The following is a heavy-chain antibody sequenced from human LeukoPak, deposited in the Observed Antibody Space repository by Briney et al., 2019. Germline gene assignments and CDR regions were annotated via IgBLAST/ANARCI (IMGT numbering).Heavy chain of an antibody. J-gene: IGHJ2*01. CDR1: GFTFSDHY. CDR2: TRNKANSYTT. CDR3: ARDGGSLNPYWYFDL. V-gene: IGHV3-72*01. D-gene: IGHD2-15*01. Sequence: GGSLRLSCAASGFTFSDHYMDWVRQAPGKGLEWVGRTRNKANSYTTEYAASVKGRFTISRDDSKNSLYLQMNSLKTEDTAVCYCARDGGSLNPYWYFDLWGRGTLVTVSS.